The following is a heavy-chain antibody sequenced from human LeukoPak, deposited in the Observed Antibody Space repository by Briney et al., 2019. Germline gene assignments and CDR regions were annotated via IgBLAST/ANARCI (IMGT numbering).Heavy chain of an antibody. Sequence: GGSLRLSCAASGFTFSSYAISWVRQAPGKGLEWVSAISGSGGSTYYADSVKGRFTISRDNSKNTLYLQMNSLRAEDTAVYYCAKDSRYSSGWDPLDYWGQGTLVTVSS. CDR1: GFTFSSYA. V-gene: IGHV3-23*01. D-gene: IGHD6-19*01. J-gene: IGHJ4*02. CDR3: AKDSRYSSGWDPLDY. CDR2: ISGSGGST.